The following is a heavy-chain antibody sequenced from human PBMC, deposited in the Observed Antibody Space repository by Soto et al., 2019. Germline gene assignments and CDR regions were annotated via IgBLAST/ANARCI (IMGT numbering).Heavy chain of an antibody. D-gene: IGHD2-15*01. J-gene: IGHJ3*02. CDR3: AKDGVDHNSVWDPFDI. CDR1: GFIFSDYA. Sequence: VQMLESGGGLVQPGGSLRLSGAASGFIFSDYARSWVRQAPGKGLEWVAGMGGANGDTYYAESVRGRFAIFRDNSKSTLFLQLNSLRAEDTAVYFCAKDGVDHNSVWDPFDIWGQGTLVTVSS. V-gene: IGHV3-23*01. CDR2: MGGANGDT.